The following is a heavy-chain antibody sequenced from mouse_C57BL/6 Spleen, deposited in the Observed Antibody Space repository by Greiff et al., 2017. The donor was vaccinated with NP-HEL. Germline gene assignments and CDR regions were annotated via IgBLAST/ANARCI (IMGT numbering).Heavy chain of an antibody. CDR1: GYTFTSYW. CDR2: IYPGSGST. D-gene: IGHD3-2*02. J-gene: IGHJ2*01. CDR3: AIGTHSSGYGY. Sequence: VQLQQSGAELVKPGASVKMSCKASGYTFTSYWITWVKQRPGQGLEWIGDIYPGSGSTNYNEKFKSRATLTVDTSSSTAYRQLSSLTSEDSAVYYCAIGTHSSGYGYWGQGTTLTVSS. V-gene: IGHV1-55*01.